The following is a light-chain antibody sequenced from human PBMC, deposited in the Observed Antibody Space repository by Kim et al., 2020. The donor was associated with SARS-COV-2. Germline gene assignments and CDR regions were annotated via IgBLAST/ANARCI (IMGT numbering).Light chain of an antibody. V-gene: IGKV1-8*01. Sequence: AIRMTQSPSSFSASTGDRVTITCRASQGISSYLAWYQPKPGKAPKLLIYAASTLQSGVPSRFSGSGSGTDFTLTISCLQSEGFATYYCQQYYSYPLTFGGGTKVDIK. CDR2: AAS. CDR3: QQYYSYPLT. CDR1: QGISSY. J-gene: IGKJ4*01.